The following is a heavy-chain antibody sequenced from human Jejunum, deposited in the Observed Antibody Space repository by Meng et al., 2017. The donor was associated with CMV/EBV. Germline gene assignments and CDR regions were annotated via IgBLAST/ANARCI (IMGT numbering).Heavy chain of an antibody. CDR3: AKQYSPYDYVGDFDY. D-gene: IGHD5-12*01. CDR1: STVSSVSP. Sequence: STVSSVSPSAWSHQPPWTGLHCIAPISYSAKTYYNPFLKSRVSMSVATSKSQFCLRLTSVTAAYTAVYFCAKQYSPYDYVGDFDYWGHGILVTVSS. CDR2: ISYSAKT. J-gene: IGHJ4*03. V-gene: IGHV4-39*01.